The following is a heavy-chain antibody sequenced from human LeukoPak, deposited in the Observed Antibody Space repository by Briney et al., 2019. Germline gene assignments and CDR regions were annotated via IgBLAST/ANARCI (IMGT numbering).Heavy chain of an antibody. CDR3: ARDNYYDSSGYNAFDI. CDR2: IWYDGSNK. Sequence: GGSLRLSCAASGFIFSSYGMHWVRQAPGKGLEWVAVIWYDGSNKYCADSVKGRFTISRDNSKNTLYLQMNSLRAEDTAVYYCARDNYYDSSGYNAFDIWGQGTMVTVSS. CDR1: GFIFSSYG. J-gene: IGHJ3*02. V-gene: IGHV3-33*01. D-gene: IGHD3-22*01.